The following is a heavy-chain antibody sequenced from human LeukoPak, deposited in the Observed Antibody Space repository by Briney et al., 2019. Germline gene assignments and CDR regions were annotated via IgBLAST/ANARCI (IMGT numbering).Heavy chain of an antibody. D-gene: IGHD2-2*01. CDR3: AKGSDTVVVPAAPDY. CDR1: GFTFSSYS. Sequence: PGGSLRLSCAASGFTFSSYSMNWVRQAPGKGLEWVSSISSSSSYIYYADSVKGRFTISRDNAKNSLYLQMNSLRAEDTAVYYCAKGSDTVVVPAAPDYWGQGTLVTVSS. V-gene: IGHV3-21*01. J-gene: IGHJ4*02. CDR2: ISSSSSYI.